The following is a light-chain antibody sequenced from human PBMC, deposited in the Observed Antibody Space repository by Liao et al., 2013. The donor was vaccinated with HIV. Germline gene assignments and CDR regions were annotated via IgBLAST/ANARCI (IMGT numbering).Light chain of an antibody. V-gene: IGLV3-21*01. CDR1: NIGTTN. CDR2: YDS. Sequence: SYELTQPPSVSVAPGKTAWITCGGNNIGTTNVHWYQQKPGQAPVLVIYYDSDRPSGIPERFSGSNSGNTATLTISRVEAGDEADYYCQVWDSSSDHHYVFGTGTKVTVL. J-gene: IGLJ1*01. CDR3: QVWDSSSDHHYV.